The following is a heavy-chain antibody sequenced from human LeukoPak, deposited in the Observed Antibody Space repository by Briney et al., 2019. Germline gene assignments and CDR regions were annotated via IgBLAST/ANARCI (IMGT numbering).Heavy chain of an antibody. D-gene: IGHD3-10*01. CDR1: GYSFTSYW. CDR2: IYPGDSDT. V-gene: IGHV5-51*01. Sequence: GESLKISCKGSGYSFTSYWIGWVRQMPGKGLEWMGIIYPGDSDTRYSPSFQGQVTISADKSISNAYLQWSSLQASDTAMYYCARASGQDGYGHGYWGQGTLVTVSS. CDR3: ARASGQDGYGHGY. J-gene: IGHJ4*02.